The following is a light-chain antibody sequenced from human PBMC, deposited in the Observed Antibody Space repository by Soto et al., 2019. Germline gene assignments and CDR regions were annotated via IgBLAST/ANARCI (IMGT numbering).Light chain of an antibody. Sequence: EIVLTQSPGTLSLSPGERATLSCRASQSVSSSYLAWYQQKPGQAPRLLIYGASSRATGIPDMFSGSGSGTDFTLTISRLEPEDCAVYYCQQYGSSPPTTFGQGTRLEIK. V-gene: IGKV3-20*01. CDR2: GAS. CDR1: QSVSSSY. CDR3: QQYGSSPPTT. J-gene: IGKJ5*01.